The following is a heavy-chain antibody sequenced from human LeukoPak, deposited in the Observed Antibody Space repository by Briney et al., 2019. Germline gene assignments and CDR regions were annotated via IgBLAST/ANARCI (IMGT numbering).Heavy chain of an antibody. V-gene: IGHV3-23*01. CDR2: ISGSGTDT. Sequence: GGSLRLSCAASGFTFSSYGMHWVRQAPGKGLEWVSAISGSGTDTFYANSVKGRFTISRDNPKNTLYLQMNSLRAEDTAVYYCAKGGGSSCYSPSDYWGQGPLVTVSS. CDR3: AKGGGSSCYSPSDY. D-gene: IGHD2-15*01. J-gene: IGHJ4*02. CDR1: GFTFSSYG.